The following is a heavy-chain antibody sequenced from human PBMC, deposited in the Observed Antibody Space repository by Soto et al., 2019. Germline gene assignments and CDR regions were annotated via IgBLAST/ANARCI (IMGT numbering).Heavy chain of an antibody. CDR2: ITYDGSNK. V-gene: IGHV3-30*18. Sequence: GGSLRLSCAASGFTFSSYAMSWVRQAPGKGLEWVAVITYDGSNKYYADSVKGRFTISRDNSKNTLYLQMNSLRAEDTAVYYCAKVGDSSGWYQYYYYYYGMDVWGQGTTVTVSS. CDR3: AKVGDSSGWYQYYYYYYGMDV. CDR1: GFTFSSYA. J-gene: IGHJ6*02. D-gene: IGHD6-19*01.